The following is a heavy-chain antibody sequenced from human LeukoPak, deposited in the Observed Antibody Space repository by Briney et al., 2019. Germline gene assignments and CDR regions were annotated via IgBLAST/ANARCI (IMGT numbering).Heavy chain of an antibody. Sequence: GGSLRLTCAASGLTVSSYMSWVRQAPGKGLECVSVIYTGGSTYYAESVKGRFTISRDSSKNAVYLQMNTLRAEDTAVYYCARDTRSIVGYMDVWGKGTTVTVSS. CDR3: ARDTRSIVGYMDV. D-gene: IGHD1-26*01. J-gene: IGHJ6*03. CDR1: GLTVSSY. CDR2: IYTGGST. V-gene: IGHV3-53*01.